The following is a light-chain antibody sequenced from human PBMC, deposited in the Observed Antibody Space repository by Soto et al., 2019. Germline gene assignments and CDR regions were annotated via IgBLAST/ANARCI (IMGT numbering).Light chain of an antibody. CDR1: QSIACY. CDR2: TAS. CDR3: QQTYSTPDT. J-gene: IGKJ2*01. V-gene: IGKV1-39*01. Sequence: DIKMTQSPLSLSASVGDRVTITCRASQSIACYLNWYQQKPGKAHNLLIYTASSLQSGVPSRFSGSGSGTDFTLTISSVQPEDFATYYCQQTYSTPDTFGQGTKLEIE.